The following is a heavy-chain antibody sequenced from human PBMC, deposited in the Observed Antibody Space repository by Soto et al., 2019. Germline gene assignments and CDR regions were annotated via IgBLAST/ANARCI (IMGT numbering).Heavy chain of an antibody. D-gene: IGHD6-6*01. CDR1: GFTFSSYA. CDR3: AKGLGSSSWSYYYYMDI. J-gene: IGHJ6*03. Sequence: PGGSLRLSCAASGFTFSSYAMSWVRQAPGKGLEWVSAISGSGGSTYYADSVKGRFTISRDNSKNTLYLQMNSLRAEDTAVYYCAKGLGSSSWSYYYYMDIWGKGTTVTVSS. CDR2: ISGSGGST. V-gene: IGHV3-23*01.